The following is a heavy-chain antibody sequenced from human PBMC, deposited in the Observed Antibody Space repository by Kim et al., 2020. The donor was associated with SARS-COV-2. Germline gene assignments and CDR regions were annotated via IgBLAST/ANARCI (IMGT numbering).Heavy chain of an antibody. CDR3: ARDYYGDYYFDF. Sequence: YYPNALTGSLTIYRDNAKNSLFLQMNSLRAEDTAVYYCARDYYGDYYFDFWGQGTLVTVSS. J-gene: IGHJ4*02. V-gene: IGHV3-11*04. D-gene: IGHD4-17*01.